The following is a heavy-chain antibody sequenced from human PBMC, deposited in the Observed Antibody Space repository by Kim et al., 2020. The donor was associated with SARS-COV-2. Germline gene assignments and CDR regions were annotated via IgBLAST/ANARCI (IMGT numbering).Heavy chain of an antibody. CDR1: GFTFSNAW. CDR2: IKSKTDGGTT. CDR3: TTDLNYVDWFDP. Sequence: GGSLRLSCAASGFTFSNAWMSWVRQAPGKGLEWVGRIKSKTDGGTTDYAAPVKGRFTISRDDSKNTLYLQMNSLKTEDTAVYYCTTDLNYVDWFDPWGQGTLVTVSS. V-gene: IGHV3-15*01. J-gene: IGHJ5*02. D-gene: IGHD1-7*01.